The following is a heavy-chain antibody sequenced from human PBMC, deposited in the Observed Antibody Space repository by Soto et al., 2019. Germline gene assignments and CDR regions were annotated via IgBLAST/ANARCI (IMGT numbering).Heavy chain of an antibody. J-gene: IGHJ3*01. Sequence: EVQLVESGGAIVQPGGSLRLSCAASGFTFSSYWMHWVRQAPGKGLVWVSLVKNDGSGTSHADSVKGRFTISRDNAKNTLYLQRNSLRAEDTAVYYCARGEGTNAFDVWGQGTMVTVSS. CDR1: GFTFSSYW. D-gene: IGHD1-26*01. CDR3: ARGEGTNAFDV. CDR2: VKNDGSGT. V-gene: IGHV3-74*01.